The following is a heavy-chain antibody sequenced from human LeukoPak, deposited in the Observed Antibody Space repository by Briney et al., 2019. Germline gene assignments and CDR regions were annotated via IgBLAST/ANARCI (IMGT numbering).Heavy chain of an antibody. CDR3: ARGPYYDILTGYYSVIDY. J-gene: IGHJ4*02. CDR2: INHSGST. CDR1: GGSFSGYY. D-gene: IGHD3-9*01. V-gene: IGHV4-34*01. Sequence: PSETLSLTCAVYGGSFSGYYWSRIRQPPGKGLEWIGEINHSGSTNYNPSLKSRVTISVDTSKNQFSLKLSPVTAADTAVYYCARGPYYDILTGYYSVIDYWGQGTLVTVSS.